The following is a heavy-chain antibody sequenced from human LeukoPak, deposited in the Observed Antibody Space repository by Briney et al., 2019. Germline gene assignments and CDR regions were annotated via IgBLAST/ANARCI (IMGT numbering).Heavy chain of an antibody. D-gene: IGHD3-22*01. J-gene: IGHJ1*01. CDR2: IYYSGST. CDR3: ARGLKYYYDSSGYPPPFQH. CDR1: GGSISSGGYY. Sequence: SQTLSLTCTVSGGSISSGGYYWSWIRQHPGKGLEWIGYIYYSGSTYYNPSLKSRVTISVDTSKNQFSLKLSSVTAADTAVYYCARGLKYYYDSSGYPPPFQHWGQGTLVTVSS. V-gene: IGHV4-31*03.